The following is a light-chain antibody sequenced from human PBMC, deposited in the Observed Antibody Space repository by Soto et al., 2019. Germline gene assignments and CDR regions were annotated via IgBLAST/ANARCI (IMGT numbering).Light chain of an antibody. J-gene: IGKJ3*01. CDR2: DAS. CDR3: HQRSNWPPS. Sequence: ELGLTQSPATLSLSPGERATLSCRASQSVSSLLAWYQQKPGQAPRLLIYDASNRATGIPARFRGSGSGIHFPLTTSCLPPEDSAVYYFHQRSNWPPSLGPGTKGD. CDR1: QSVSSL. V-gene: IGKV3-11*01.